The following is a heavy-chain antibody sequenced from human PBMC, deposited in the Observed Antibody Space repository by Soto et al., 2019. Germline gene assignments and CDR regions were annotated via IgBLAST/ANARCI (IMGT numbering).Heavy chain of an antibody. J-gene: IGHJ4*02. CDR1: GFTFSSYD. Sequence: EVQLAESGGGMVQPGGSLRLSCVASGFTFSSYDMHWVRQAPGKGLEYVSSISSNGGTTYYGNSVKGRFTISRDNSKNTLYLQMGSPRAEDMAVYYCVRRVSGNYDYWGKGTLVTVSS. D-gene: IGHD1-7*01. CDR2: ISSNGGTT. V-gene: IGHV3-64*01. CDR3: VRRVSGNYDY.